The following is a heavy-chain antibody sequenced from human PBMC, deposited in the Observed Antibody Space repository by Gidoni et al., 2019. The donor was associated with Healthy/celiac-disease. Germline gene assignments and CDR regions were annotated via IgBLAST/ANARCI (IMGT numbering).Heavy chain of an antibody. D-gene: IGHD5-18*01. CDR3: ARDGKTAMDRLYFDY. V-gene: IGHV1-69*04. CDR1: GGTFSSYT. J-gene: IGHJ4*02. CDR2: IIPILGIA. Sequence: AEVKKPGSSVKVSCKASGGTFSSYTISWVRQAPGQGLEWMGRIIPILGIANYAQKFQGRGTITADKSTSTAYMELSSLRSEDTAVYYCARDGKTAMDRLYFDYWGQGTLVTVSS.